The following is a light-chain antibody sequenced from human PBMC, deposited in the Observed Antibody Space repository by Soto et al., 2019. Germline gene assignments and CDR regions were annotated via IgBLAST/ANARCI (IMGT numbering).Light chain of an antibody. V-gene: IGKV1-39*01. Sequence: DIQMTQLPASLSASAGYRVTITCRASQSISSYLNWYQQKPGKAPKLLIYAASSLQSGVPSRFSGSGSGTDFTLTIISLQPEDFATYYCQQSYSTPRTFGQGTKVDIK. CDR1: QSISSY. J-gene: IGKJ1*01. CDR2: AAS. CDR3: QQSYSTPRT.